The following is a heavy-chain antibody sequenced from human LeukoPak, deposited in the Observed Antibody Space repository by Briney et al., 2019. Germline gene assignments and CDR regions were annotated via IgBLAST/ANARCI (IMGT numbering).Heavy chain of an antibody. V-gene: IGHV4-59*08. CDR2: IYYSGST. Sequence: PSETLSLTCTVSGGSISSYYWSWIRQPPGKGLEWIGYIYYSGSTNYNPSLKSRVTISVDTSKNQFSLKLISVTAADTAVYYCARHSGSGSYFSAWDYWGEGTLVTVSS. J-gene: IGHJ4*02. CDR1: GGSISSYY. CDR3: ARHSGSGSYFSAWDY. D-gene: IGHD3-10*01.